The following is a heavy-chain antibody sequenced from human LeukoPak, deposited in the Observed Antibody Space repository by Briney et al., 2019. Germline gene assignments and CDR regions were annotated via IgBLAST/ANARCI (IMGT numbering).Heavy chain of an antibody. CDR1: GGSISNYY. D-gene: IGHD1-14*01. CDR3: ARRASTGIYSDY. J-gene: IGHJ4*02. CDR2: IYYSGST. V-gene: IGHV4-59*01. Sequence: SETLPLTCTVSGGSISNYYWSWIRQPPGKGLEWIGYIYYSGSTNYNPSLKSRVTISVDTSKNQFSLKLTSVTAADTAVYYCARRASTGIYSDYWGQGTLVTVSS.